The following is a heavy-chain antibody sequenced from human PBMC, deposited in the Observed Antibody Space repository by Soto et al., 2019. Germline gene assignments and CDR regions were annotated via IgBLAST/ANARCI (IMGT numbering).Heavy chain of an antibody. CDR2: IYYSGST. CDR3: ASAGGYNYGVDV. CDR1: GGSISSGAYY. J-gene: IGHJ6*02. Sequence: QVQLQESGPGLVKSSQTLSLTCTFSGGSISSGAYYWSWIRQHPWKGLEWIGYIYYSGSTYYNPSLKSLVARSIDTSKNQSSQKQSYVNPAETAVSYCASAGGYNYGVDVWGQGTMVTVSS. V-gene: IGHV4-31*01.